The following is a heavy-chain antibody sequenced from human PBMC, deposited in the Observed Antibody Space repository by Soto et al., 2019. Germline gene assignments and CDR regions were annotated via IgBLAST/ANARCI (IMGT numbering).Heavy chain of an antibody. V-gene: IGHV3-30*03. J-gene: IGHJ4*02. CDR3: ARVGPVGATSAHFDY. Sequence: GGSLRLSCAASGFTFSSYGMAWVRQAPGKGLEWVAIISHDGSDKYYADSVQGRFAISRDNSKNTLYLQVNSLRTEDTAVFYCARVGPVGATSAHFDYWGQGTLVTVSS. CDR1: GFTFSSYG. D-gene: IGHD1-26*01. CDR2: ISHDGSDK.